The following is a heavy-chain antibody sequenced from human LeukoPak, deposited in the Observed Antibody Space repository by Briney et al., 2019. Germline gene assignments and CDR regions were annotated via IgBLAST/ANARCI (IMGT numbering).Heavy chain of an antibody. CDR3: AARGVYAIYYFDY. Sequence: PGGSLRLSCAASGFTFSSYSMNWVRQAPGKGLEWASYISSSSSTIYYADSVKGRFTISRDNAKNSLYLQMNSLRAEDTAVYYCAARGVYAIYYFDYWGQGTLVTVSS. V-gene: IGHV3-48*01. CDR2: ISSSSSTI. D-gene: IGHD2-8*01. J-gene: IGHJ4*02. CDR1: GFTFSSYS.